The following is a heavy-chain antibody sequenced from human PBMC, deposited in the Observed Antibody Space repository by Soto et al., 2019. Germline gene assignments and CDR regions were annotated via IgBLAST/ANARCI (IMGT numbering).Heavy chain of an antibody. Sequence: GGSLRLSCAASGFTFSSYAMHWVRQAPGRGLEWVAVISYDGSNKYYADSVKGRFTISRDNSKNTLYLQMNSLRAEDTAVYYCARDYSSSWYRYYYYGMDVWGQGTTVTVSS. V-gene: IGHV3-30-3*01. CDR3: ARDYSSSWYRYYYYGMDV. D-gene: IGHD6-13*01. CDR1: GFTFSSYA. J-gene: IGHJ6*02. CDR2: ISYDGSNK.